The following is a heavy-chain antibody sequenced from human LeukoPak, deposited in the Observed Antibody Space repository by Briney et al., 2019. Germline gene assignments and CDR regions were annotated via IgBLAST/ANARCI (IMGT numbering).Heavy chain of an antibody. CDR3: ARERTLLYYFDY. D-gene: IGHD3/OR15-3a*01. CDR1: GGSISSGDYY. CDR2: IHYSGST. Sequence: SETLSLTCTVSGGSISSGDYYWSWIRQPPGKGLEWIGYIHYSGSTYYNPSLKSRVTISVDTSKNQFSLKLSSVTAADTAVYYCARERTLLYYFDYWGQGTLVTVSS. V-gene: IGHV4-30-4*01. J-gene: IGHJ4*02.